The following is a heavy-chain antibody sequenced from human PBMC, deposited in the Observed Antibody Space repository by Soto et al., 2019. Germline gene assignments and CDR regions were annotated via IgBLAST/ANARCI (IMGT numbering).Heavy chain of an antibody. CDR3: ARHNSSGWYGDGMDV. CDR2: IDPSDSYT. J-gene: IGHJ6*02. V-gene: IGHV5-10-1*01. CDR1: GYSFTSYW. Sequence: PGESLKISCKGSGYSFTSYWISWVRQMPGKGLEWMGRIDPSDSYTNYSPSFQGHVTISADKSISTAYLQWSSLKASDTAMYYCARHNSSGWYGDGMDVWGQGTTVTVSS. D-gene: IGHD6-19*01.